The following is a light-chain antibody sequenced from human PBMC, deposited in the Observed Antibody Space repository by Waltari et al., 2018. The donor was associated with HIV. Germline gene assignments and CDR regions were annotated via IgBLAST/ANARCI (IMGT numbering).Light chain of an antibody. Sequence: QSVLTQPPSASGTPGQRVTISCSGSSSNIGSNYVYWYQQLPGTAPKLLIYRNNQRPSGVPDRFSGSKSGASASLAISGLQSDDEADYYCVTWDDSLNGPVFGGGTKLTVL. J-gene: IGLJ3*02. CDR2: RNN. CDR3: VTWDDSLNGPV. V-gene: IGLV1-47*01. CDR1: SSNIGSNY.